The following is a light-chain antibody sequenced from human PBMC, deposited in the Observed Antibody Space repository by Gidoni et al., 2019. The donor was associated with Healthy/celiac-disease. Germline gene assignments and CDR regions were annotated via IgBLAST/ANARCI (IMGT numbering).Light chain of an antibody. V-gene: IGKV1-9*01. Sequence: DIQLTQSPSFLSASVGDRVTITCRASQGISSYLAWYQQKPAKAPKHLIYAASTLQSGVPSRFSGSGSGTEFTLTISSLQPEEFATYYCQQLNSYPRTFGQGTKLEIK. CDR1: QGISSY. CDR2: AAS. J-gene: IGKJ2*01. CDR3: QQLNSYPRT.